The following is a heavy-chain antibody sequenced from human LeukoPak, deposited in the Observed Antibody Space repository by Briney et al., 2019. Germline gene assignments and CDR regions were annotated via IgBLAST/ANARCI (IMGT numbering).Heavy chain of an antibody. J-gene: IGHJ1*01. D-gene: IGHD2-15*01. V-gene: IGHV3-15*07. CDR1: GLTLSNVW. CDR2: IRSQTAGGTT. Sequence: PGGSLRLSCAVSGLTLSNVWMNWARQAPGKGLEWVGRIRSQTAGGTTDFAALVKGRFSISRDDSKNSLYLQMNSLTSEDTAVYYCAHGSAQYYEYWGQGTLVTVSS. CDR3: AHGSAQYYEY.